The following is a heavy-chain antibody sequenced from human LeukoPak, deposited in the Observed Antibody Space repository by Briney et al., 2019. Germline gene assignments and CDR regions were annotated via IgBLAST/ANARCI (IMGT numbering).Heavy chain of an antibody. CDR3: AIMHGYYDGSGYWVQ. J-gene: IGHJ1*01. CDR1: GFTFGSYG. D-gene: IGHD3-22*01. Sequence: GGSLRLSCAASGFTFGSYGMSWVRQAPGKGLEWVSFITPNADRTSYADSVEGRFTISRDNPRNTLYMQMNSLRDEDTALYYCAIMHGYYDGSGYWVQWGQGTLVTVYS. V-gene: IGHV3-23*01. CDR2: ITPNADRT.